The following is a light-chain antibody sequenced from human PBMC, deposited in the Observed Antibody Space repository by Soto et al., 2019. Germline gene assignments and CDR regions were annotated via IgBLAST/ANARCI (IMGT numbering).Light chain of an antibody. CDR2: GAS. Sequence: EIVLTQSPGTLSLCPGERATLSCRASQSVSRSYLAWSKQKPGQAPRFLIYGASNRATGIPDRFSGSGSGTDFTLTITRLEPEEFAMYYCQRYDSLRTFGQGTKVDIK. V-gene: IGKV3-20*01. CDR3: QRYDSLRT. J-gene: IGKJ1*01. CDR1: QSVSRSY.